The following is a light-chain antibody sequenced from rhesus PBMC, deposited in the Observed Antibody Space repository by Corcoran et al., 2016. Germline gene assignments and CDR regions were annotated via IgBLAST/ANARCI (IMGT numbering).Light chain of an antibody. CDR1: QSVGRT. J-gene: IGKJ1*01. V-gene: IGKV3-24*04. Sequence: EIVMTQSPATLSLSPGERATLSCRASQSVGRTLDWYQQNPGQAPRLLIYYASSRAPGIPDRFSGSWSVTEFTLPISSLDPEDVVVYYCQKSNDWPWTFGQGTKVDIK. CDR2: YAS. CDR3: QKSNDWPWT.